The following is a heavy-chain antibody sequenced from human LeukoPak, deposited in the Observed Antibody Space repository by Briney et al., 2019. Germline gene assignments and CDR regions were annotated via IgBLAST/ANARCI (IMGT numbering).Heavy chain of an antibody. D-gene: IGHD1-26*01. CDR3: AKAGSIRFDY. Sequence: PGGSLRLSCAASGFTFSSYGMSWVRQAPGKGLEWVSAISGSGGSTYYADSVKGRFTISRDNSKNTLDLQMNSLRADDTAVYYCAKAGSIRFDYWGQGTLVTVSS. J-gene: IGHJ4*02. CDR2: ISGSGGST. V-gene: IGHV3-23*01. CDR1: GFTFSSYG.